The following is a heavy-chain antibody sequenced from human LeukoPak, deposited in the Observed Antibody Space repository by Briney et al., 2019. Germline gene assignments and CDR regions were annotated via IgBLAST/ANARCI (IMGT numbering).Heavy chain of an antibody. D-gene: IGHD6-13*01. CDR3: ARDGAAAALDY. J-gene: IGHJ4*02. Sequence: PGESLRLSCAASGFTFSSYWMSWVRQAPGKGLEWVANIKQDGSEKYYVDSVKGRFTISRDNAKNSLYLQMNSLRAEDTAVYYCARDGAAAALDYWGQGTLVTVSS. V-gene: IGHV3-7*03. CDR1: GFTFSSYW. CDR2: IKQDGSEK.